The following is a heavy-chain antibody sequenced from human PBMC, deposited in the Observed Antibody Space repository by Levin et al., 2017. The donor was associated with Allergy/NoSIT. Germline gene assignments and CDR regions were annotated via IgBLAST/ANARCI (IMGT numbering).Heavy chain of an antibody. CDR2: ISYDGSNK. CDR1: GFTFSSYG. J-gene: IGHJ6*02. D-gene: IGHD6-25*01. Sequence: GESLKISCAASGFTFSSYGMHWVRQAPGKGLEWVAVISYDGSNKYYADSVKGRFTISRDNSKNTLYLQMNSLRAEDTAVYYCAKDRQRLYYYYYYGMDVWGQGTTVTVSS. V-gene: IGHV3-30*18. CDR3: AKDRQRLYYYYYYGMDV.